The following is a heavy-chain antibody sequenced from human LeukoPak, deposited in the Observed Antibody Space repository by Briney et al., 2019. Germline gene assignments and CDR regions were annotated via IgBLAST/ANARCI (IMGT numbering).Heavy chain of an antibody. CDR3: AREGITMVRGVTYFDY. CDR1: GFTFSSYA. J-gene: IGHJ4*02. D-gene: IGHD3-10*01. Sequence: PGGSLGLSCAASGFTFSSYAMHWVRQAPGKGLEWVAVISYDGSNKYYADSVKGRFTISRDNSKNTLYLQMSSLRAEDTAVYYCAREGITMVRGVTYFDYWGQGTLVTVSS. CDR2: ISYDGSNK. V-gene: IGHV3-30-3*01.